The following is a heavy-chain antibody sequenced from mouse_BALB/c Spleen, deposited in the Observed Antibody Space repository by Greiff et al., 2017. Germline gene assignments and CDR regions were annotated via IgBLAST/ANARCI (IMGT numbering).Heavy chain of an antibody. CDR1: GFNIKDYY. Sequence: VQLQQSGAELVRPGASVKLSCTASGFNIKDYYMHWVKQRPEQGLEWIGWIDPENGDTEYAPKFQGKATMTADTSSNTAYLQLSSLTSEDTAVYYCNAYVPGAMDYWGQGTSVTVSS. D-gene: IGHD5-1*01. V-gene: IGHV14-4*02. CDR3: NAYVPGAMDY. J-gene: IGHJ4*01. CDR2: IDPENGDT.